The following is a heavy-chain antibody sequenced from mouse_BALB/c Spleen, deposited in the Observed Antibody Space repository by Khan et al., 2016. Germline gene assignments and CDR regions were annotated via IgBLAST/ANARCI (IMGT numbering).Heavy chain of an antibody. J-gene: IGHJ4*01. Sequence: EVQLQESGPGLVRPSQSLSLTCTVTGYSITSDYAWNWIRQFPGNKLEWMGYISYSGNTSYNPSLKSRISITRDKSKNQFFLQLNSVTTEATATFYCASADYYYAFDYRGQGTSVTVSS. V-gene: IGHV3-2*02. CDR2: ISYSGNT. CDR1: GYSITSDYA. CDR3: ASADYYYAFDY.